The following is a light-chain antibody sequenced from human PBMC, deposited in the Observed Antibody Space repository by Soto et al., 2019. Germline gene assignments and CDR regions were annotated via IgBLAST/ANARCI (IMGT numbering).Light chain of an antibody. CDR2: LNSDGSH. V-gene: IGLV4-69*01. Sequence: QLVLTQSPSASASLGASVKLTCTLSSGRSSDTIAWHQQQPEKGPRFLMKLNSDGSHNKGDGIPDRFPGSSSGPERYLTTSTLQSEDGADYHGQTWGAGTEVFGGGTKLAVL. CDR3: QTWGAGTEV. CDR1: SGRSSDT. J-gene: IGLJ2*01.